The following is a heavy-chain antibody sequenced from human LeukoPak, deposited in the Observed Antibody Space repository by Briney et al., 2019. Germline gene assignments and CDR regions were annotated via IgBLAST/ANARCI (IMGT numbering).Heavy chain of an antibody. Sequence: GGSLRLSCAASGFTFSNAWMSWVRQAPGKGLEWVGRIKSKTDGGTTDYAAPVKGRFTISRDDSKNTLYLQMNSLKTEDTAVYYCTTDLIAAAGTIFDYWGQGTLVTVSS. CDR1: GFTFSNAW. V-gene: IGHV3-15*01. J-gene: IGHJ4*02. D-gene: IGHD6-13*01. CDR3: TTDLIAAAGTIFDY. CDR2: IKSKTDGGTT.